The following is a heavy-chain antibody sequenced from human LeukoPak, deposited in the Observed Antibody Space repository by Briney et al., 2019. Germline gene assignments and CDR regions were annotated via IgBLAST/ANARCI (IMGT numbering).Heavy chain of an antibody. J-gene: IGHJ4*02. CDR2: IYYSGST. D-gene: IGHD2-21*02. CDR3: ARQYCGGDCYSGYYFDY. V-gene: IGHV4-59*08. Sequence: SETLSRTCTVSGGSISSYFWSWIRQPPGKGLEWIGYIYYSGSTNYNPSLKSRVTISVDTSKNQFSLKLSSVTAADTAVYYCARQYCGGDCYSGYYFDYWGQGTLVTVSS. CDR1: GGSISSYF.